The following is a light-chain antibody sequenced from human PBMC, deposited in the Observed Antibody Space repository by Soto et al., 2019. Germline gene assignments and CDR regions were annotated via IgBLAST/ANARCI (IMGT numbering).Light chain of an antibody. CDR2: DVT. CDR1: SSNFGAGFH. CDR3: QSYDRSLSGYV. V-gene: IGLV1-40*01. Sequence: QSVLTQPPSVSGAPGQWVTISCTGTSSNFGAGFHVHWYQQLPGKAPTLLIYDVTNRPSGVPGRFSGSKSRTSASLAITGLQAEDEAVYYCQSYDRSLSGYVFGTGTKVTV. J-gene: IGLJ1*01.